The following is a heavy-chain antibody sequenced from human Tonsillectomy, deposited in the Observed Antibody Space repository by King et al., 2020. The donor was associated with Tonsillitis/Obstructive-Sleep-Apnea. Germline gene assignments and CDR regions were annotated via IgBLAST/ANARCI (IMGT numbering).Heavy chain of an antibody. V-gene: IGHV4-59*01. CDR1: GDSISSYY. Sequence: VQLQESGPGLVKPSETLSLTCTVSGDSISSYYWSWIRQPPGKGLAWIGYIYYSGSTNYNPSLKSRVTISLDKSKNQFSLKLNSVTAADTAVYYCARMGVAIATITGWCVPSGQGTLVTVSS. CDR2: IYYSGST. J-gene: IGHJ5*02. D-gene: IGHD5-24*01. CDR3: ARMGVAIATITGWCVP.